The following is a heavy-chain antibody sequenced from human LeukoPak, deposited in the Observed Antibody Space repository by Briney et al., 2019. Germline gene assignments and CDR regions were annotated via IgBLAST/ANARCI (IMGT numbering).Heavy chain of an antibody. Sequence: ASVKVSCKASGYTFTGYYMHWVRQAPGQGLEWMGWINPNSGGTNYAQKFQGRVTMTRDTSISTAYMELSRLRSDDTAVYYCARAYYDFLTGYGGGAFDIWGQGTMVTVSS. D-gene: IGHD3-9*01. CDR3: ARAYYDFLTGYGGGAFDI. CDR2: INPNSGGT. J-gene: IGHJ3*02. V-gene: IGHV1-2*02. CDR1: GYTFTGYY.